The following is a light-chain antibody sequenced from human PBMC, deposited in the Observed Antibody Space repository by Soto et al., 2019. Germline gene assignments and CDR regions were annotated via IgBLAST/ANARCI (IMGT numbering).Light chain of an antibody. Sequence: NFRLTQPHSVSESPGKTLTISCTRSGGNIASNYVQWHQQRPGSAPMTVIYENNRRPSGVPDRFSGSIDRSSNSASLTISGLKPEDEAQYFCQSYDSRDVVFGGGTKLTVL. V-gene: IGLV6-57*04. J-gene: IGLJ2*01. CDR3: QSYDSRDVV. CDR2: ENN. CDR1: GGNIASNY.